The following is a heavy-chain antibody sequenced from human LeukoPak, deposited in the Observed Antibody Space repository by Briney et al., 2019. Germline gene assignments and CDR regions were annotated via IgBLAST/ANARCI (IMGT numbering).Heavy chain of an antibody. CDR3: ARGGSYYAFDY. Sequence: PSGTLSLTCTVSGGSISNHFWTWIRQPPGKGLEWIGYIYYSGSTNYSPSLKSRVTISVDTSKNQFSLKLSAVTAADTAVYYCARGGSYYAFDYWGQGTLVTVSS. CDR1: GGSISNHF. V-gene: IGHV4-59*11. CDR2: IYYSGST. D-gene: IGHD1-26*01. J-gene: IGHJ4*02.